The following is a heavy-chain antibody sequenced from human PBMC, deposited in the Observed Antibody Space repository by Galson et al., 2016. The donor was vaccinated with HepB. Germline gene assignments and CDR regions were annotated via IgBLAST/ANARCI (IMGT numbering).Heavy chain of an antibody. D-gene: IGHD2-8*01. CDR3: AXEKWSWXXHFDY. CDR2: ISGSGGVT. CDR1: XXXFSNYX. Sequence: RLXXXASXXXFSNYXXXWVXXAPGXXLEXXXHISGSGGVTYYADSVKGRFTISRDDSQNTLFLQMNSLRADDTAIYYCAXEKWSWXXHFDYXXHGTPVT. J-gene: IGHJ4*01. V-gene: IGHV3-23*01.